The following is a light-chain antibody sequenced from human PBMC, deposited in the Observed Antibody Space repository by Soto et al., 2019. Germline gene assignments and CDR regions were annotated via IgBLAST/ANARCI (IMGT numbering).Light chain of an antibody. Sequence: DIVMTQSPLSLPVTPGEPASISCRSSQSLLHGNGYNYLDWYLQKPGQSPQLLIYLGSNRASGVPERLSGSGSVTDFTLKISRVEAEDVGIYYCMQALQTPLYSFGQGTKLEIK. V-gene: IGKV2-28*01. CDR1: QSLLHGNGYNY. CDR3: MQALQTPLYS. J-gene: IGKJ2*03. CDR2: LGS.